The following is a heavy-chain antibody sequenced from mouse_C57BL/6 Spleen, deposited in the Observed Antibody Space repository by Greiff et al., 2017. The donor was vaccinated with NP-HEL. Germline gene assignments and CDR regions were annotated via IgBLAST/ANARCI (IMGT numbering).Heavy chain of an antibody. CDR3: ARNYDSEAYYAMDY. J-gene: IGHJ4*01. CDR1: GFSLTSYG. V-gene: IGHV2-2*01. Sequence: VQLVESGPGLVQPSQSLSITCTVSGFSLTSYGVHWVRQSPGKGLEWLGVIWSGGSTDYNAAFISRLSISKDNSKSQVFFKMNSLQADDTAIYYCARNYDSEAYYAMDYWGQGTSVTVSS. CDR2: IWSGGST. D-gene: IGHD2-4*01.